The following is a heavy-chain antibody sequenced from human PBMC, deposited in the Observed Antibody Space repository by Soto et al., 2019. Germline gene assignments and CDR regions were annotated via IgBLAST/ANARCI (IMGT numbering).Heavy chain of an antibody. V-gene: IGHV3-73*01. Sequence: GGSLRLSCAASGFTFSGSAMHWVRQASGKGLEWVGRIRSKANSYATAYAASVKGRFTISRDDSKNTAYLQMNSLKTEDTAVYYCTRLTAKRGRKGIAAAGTYPGPTFEGYYYYYMDVWGKGTTVTVSS. CDR1: GFTFSGSA. CDR2: IRSKANSYAT. CDR3: TRLTAKRGRKGIAAAGTYPGPTFEGYYYYYMDV. J-gene: IGHJ6*03. D-gene: IGHD6-13*01.